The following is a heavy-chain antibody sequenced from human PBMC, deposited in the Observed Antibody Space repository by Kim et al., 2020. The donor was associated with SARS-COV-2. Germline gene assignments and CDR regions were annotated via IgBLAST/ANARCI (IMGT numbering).Heavy chain of an antibody. CDR2: IIPIFGTA. CDR1: GGTFSSYA. V-gene: IGHV1-69*13. CDR3: ARDRGHYYDSSGYYPY. Sequence: SVKVSCKASGGTFSSYAISWLRQAPGQGLEWMGGIIPIFGTANYAQKFQGRVTITADESTSTAYMELSSLRSEDTAVYYCARDRGHYYDSSGYYPYWGQGTLVTVSS. J-gene: IGHJ4*02. D-gene: IGHD3-22*01.